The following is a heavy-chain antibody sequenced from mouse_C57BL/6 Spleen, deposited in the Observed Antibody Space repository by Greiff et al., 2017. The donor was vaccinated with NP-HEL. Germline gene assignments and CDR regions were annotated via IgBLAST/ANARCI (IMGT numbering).Heavy chain of an antibody. V-gene: IGHV1-55*01. CDR1: GYTFTSYW. J-gene: IGHJ4*01. D-gene: IGHD3-2*02. CDR3: ASLRRDAMDD. CDR2: IYPGSGST. Sequence: VQLQQSGAELVKPGASVKMSCKASGYTFTSYWITWVKQRPGQGLEWIGDIYPGSGSTNYNEKFKSQATLTVDTSSSTAYMQLSSLTSEDSAVYYCASLRRDAMDDWGQGTSVTVSS.